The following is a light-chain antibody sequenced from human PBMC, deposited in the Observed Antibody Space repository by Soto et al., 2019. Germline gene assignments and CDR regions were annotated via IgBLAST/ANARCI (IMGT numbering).Light chain of an antibody. Sequence: DIQLTQSPSFLSASVGDRVTITCRASQGIRSYLAWYQQRPGKAPELLIYGASTLRTGVASRFSGSGSGTEFTLTISSLQPEDFATDFCQQLNIFPPLFTFGPGTKVDIK. J-gene: IGKJ3*01. V-gene: IGKV1-9*01. CDR2: GAS. CDR3: QQLNIFPPLFT. CDR1: QGIRSY.